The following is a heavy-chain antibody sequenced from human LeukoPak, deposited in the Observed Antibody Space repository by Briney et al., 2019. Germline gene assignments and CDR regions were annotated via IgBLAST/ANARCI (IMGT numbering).Heavy chain of an antibody. CDR1: GYTFTDYY. D-gene: IGHD4-23*01. CDR2: VDPEDGET. J-gene: IGHJ4*02. CDR3: ATGPGGGRGYCFDY. V-gene: IGHV1-69-2*01. Sequence: ASVKVSCKASGYTFTDYYMHWVQQAPGKGLEWMGLVDPEDGETIYAEKFRGRVTITADTSTDTAYMELSSLRSEDTAVYYCATGPGGGRGYCFDYWGQGTLVTVSS.